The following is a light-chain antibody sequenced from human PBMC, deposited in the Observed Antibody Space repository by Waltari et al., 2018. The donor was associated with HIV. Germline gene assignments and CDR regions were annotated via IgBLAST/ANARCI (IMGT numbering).Light chain of an antibody. CDR1: SSPCGFYNH. CDR2: AVS. CDR3: TSYTPNDTLI. Sequence: QSALTQPASVSASPGQSITISCSGTSSPCGFYNHFPRYQPVPGKVPQVLISAVSSRPSGVSDRFSGSRSRNTATLTISGLQPQDEADYYCTSYTPNDTLIFGGGTKLTVL. V-gene: IGLV2-14*01. J-gene: IGLJ2*01.